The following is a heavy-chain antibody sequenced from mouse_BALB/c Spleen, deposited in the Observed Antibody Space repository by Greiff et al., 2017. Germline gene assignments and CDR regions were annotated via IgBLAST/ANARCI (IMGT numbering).Heavy chain of an antibody. CDR1: GFTFTDYY. V-gene: IGHV7-3*02. CDR2: IRNKANGYTT. Sequence: EVQRVESGGGLVQPGGSLRLSCATSGFTFTDYYMSWVRQPPGKALEWLGFIRNKANGYTTEYSASVKGRFTISRDNSQSILYLQMNTLRAEDSATYYCARALHYYGYYFDYWGQGTTLTVSS. J-gene: IGHJ2*01. D-gene: IGHD1-2*01. CDR3: ARALHYYGYYFDY.